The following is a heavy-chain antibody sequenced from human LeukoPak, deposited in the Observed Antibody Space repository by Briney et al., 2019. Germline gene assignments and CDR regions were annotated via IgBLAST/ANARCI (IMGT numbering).Heavy chain of an antibody. D-gene: IGHD3-22*01. V-gene: IGHV4-4*07. CDR2: IYTSGST. CDR3: AGESYYYDSSGYLFDY. J-gene: IGHJ4*02. CDR1: GGSISSYY. Sequence: SETLSLTCTVSGGSISSYYWSWIRQPAGKGLEWIGRIYTSGSTNYNPSLKSRVTMSVDTSKNQFSLKLSSVTAADTAVYCCAGESYYYDSSGYLFDYWGQGTLVTVCS.